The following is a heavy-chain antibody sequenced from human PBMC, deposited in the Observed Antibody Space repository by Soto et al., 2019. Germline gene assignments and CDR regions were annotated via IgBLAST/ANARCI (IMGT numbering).Heavy chain of an antibody. CDR3: ARAQDTVTTDNDAFDI. CDR2: INPNSGGT. CDR1: GYTFTGYY. J-gene: IGHJ3*02. D-gene: IGHD4-17*01. Sequence: DSVKVSCKAYGYTFTGYYMPWVRQAPGQGLEWMGWINPNSGGTNYAQKFQGWVTMTRDTSISTAYMELSRLRSDDTAVYYCARAQDTVTTDNDAFDIWGQGTMVTVSS. V-gene: IGHV1-2*04.